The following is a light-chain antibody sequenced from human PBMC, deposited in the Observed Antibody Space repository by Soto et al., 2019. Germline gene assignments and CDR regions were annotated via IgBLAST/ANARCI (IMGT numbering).Light chain of an antibody. Sequence: DIVLTQSPATLSVSPGDPVTLSCRASESLFGFLAWYQQKPGQAPRLLMYGVSTSATGNPARFSGGGSATAFTLTISSLHSEDSDVYFCQSYNDWPFASGLGTRLEI. CDR3: QSYNDWPFA. V-gene: IGKV3-15*01. J-gene: IGKJ2*01. CDR1: ESLFGF. CDR2: GVS.